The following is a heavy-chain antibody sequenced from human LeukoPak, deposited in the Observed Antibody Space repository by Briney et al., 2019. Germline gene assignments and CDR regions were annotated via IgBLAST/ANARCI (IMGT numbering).Heavy chain of an antibody. CDR2: INHSGST. CDR3: ARGPRSYYDSSGYSR. D-gene: IGHD3-22*01. V-gene: IGHV4-34*01. CDR1: GGSFSGYY. Sequence: SETLSLTCAVYGGSFSGYYWSWIRQPPGKGLEWIGEINHSGSTNYNPSLKSRVTISVDTSKNQFSLKLSSVTAADTAVYYCARGPRSYYDSSGYSRWGQGTLVTVSS. J-gene: IGHJ4*02.